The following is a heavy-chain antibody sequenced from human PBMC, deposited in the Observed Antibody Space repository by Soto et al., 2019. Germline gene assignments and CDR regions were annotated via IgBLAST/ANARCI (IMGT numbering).Heavy chain of an antibody. V-gene: IGHV1-8*02. CDR2: MIPISGTT. Sequence: ASVKVSCKASGDTFSSYAISWVRQAPGQGLEWMGGMIPISGTTSYAQKFQGRVTMTRNTSTSTAYMELSSLRSEDTAVYYCARALDYGDYGGSDYWGQGTLVTVPQ. J-gene: IGHJ4*02. CDR1: GDTFSSYA. D-gene: IGHD4-17*01. CDR3: ARALDYGDYGGSDY.